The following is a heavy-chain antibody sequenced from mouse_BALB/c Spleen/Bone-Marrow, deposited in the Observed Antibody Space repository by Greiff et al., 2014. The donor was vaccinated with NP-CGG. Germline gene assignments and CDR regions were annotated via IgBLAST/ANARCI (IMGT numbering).Heavy chain of an antibody. CDR2: IWAGGST. CDR1: GFSLTSYG. V-gene: IGHV2-9*02. CDR3: ARSGLRRPAMDY. Sequence: VQLVESGPGLVAPSQSLSITCTVSGFSLTSYGVHWVRQPPGKGLEWLGVIWAGGSTNYNSALMPRLSISKDNSKSQVFLKMNSLQIDDTAMYYCARSGLRRPAMDYWGQGTSVTVSS. D-gene: IGHD2-4*01. J-gene: IGHJ4*01.